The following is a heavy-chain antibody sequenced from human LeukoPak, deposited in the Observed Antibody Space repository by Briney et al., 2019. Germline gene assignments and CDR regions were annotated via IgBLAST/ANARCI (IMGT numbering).Heavy chain of an antibody. CDR1: GFTFSNYN. Sequence: GGSLRLSCAASGFTFSNYNMNWVRQAPGMGLEWVSSISSSSTYIYYADSVKGRFTISRDNAKNSLYLQMNSLRAEDTAVYYCARVNPTYYYYYMDVWGKGTTVTVSS. CDR2: ISSSSTYI. V-gene: IGHV3-21*01. J-gene: IGHJ6*03. CDR3: ARVNPTYYYYYMDV.